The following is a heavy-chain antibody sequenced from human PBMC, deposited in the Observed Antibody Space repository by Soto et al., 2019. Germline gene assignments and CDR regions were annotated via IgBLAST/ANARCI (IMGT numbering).Heavy chain of an antibody. Sequence: GGSLRLSCSASGFTFSSYAMHWVRQAPGKGLEYVSAISSNGGSTYYADSVKGRFTISRDNSKNTLYLQMSSLRAEDTAVYYCVNVDSSSYGIYYYGMDVWGQGTTVTVSS. CDR3: VNVDSSSYGIYYYGMDV. V-gene: IGHV3-64D*08. CDR1: GFTFSSYA. CDR2: ISSNGGST. J-gene: IGHJ6*02. D-gene: IGHD6-13*01.